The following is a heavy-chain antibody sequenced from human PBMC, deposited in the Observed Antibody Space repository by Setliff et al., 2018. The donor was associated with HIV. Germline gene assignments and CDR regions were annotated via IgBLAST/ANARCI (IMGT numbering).Heavy chain of an antibody. J-gene: IGHJ4*02. Sequence: SETLSLTCAVSGASFVGDNHWSWIRQTPERGLEWIAYFMYTDIHYVNYLNYRNPSLASRLSISVDKSKNQFSLTLSSVTAAYTAVYYCARARSDWYNVRPYYFDLWGQGTPVTVSS. V-gene: IGHV4-30-4*01. CDR1: GASFVGDNH. CDR3: ARARSDWYNVRPYYFDL. CDR2: FMYTDIHYVNYLN. D-gene: IGHD6-19*01.